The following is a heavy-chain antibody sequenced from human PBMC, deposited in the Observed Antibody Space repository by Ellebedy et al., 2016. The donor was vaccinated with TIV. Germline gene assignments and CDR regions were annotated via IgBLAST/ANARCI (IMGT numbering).Heavy chain of an antibody. CDR2: VYDSGST. D-gene: IGHD6-19*01. CDR1: GGSIRSYY. CDR3: ARKPFTAVAGNGPISCWFDP. Sequence: MPSETLSLTCTVSGGSIRSYYCSWIRQHPGKALAWIGYVYDSGSTNYNPSLNSRVTISVETSKNQFSLKLSSLTAADTAVYYCARKPFTAVAGNGPISCWFDPWGQGTLVTVSS. V-gene: IGHV4-59*12. J-gene: IGHJ5*02.